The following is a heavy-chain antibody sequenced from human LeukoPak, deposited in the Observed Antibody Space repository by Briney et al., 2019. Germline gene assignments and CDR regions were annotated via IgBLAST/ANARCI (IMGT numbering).Heavy chain of an antibody. V-gene: IGHV4-39*07. D-gene: IGHD6-19*01. CDR3: AREDSSGWYALDNWFDP. CDR2: IYYSGST. CDR1: GGSISSSSYY. J-gene: IGHJ5*02. Sequence: SETLSLTCTVSGGSISSSSYYWGWLRQPPGKGLEWIGSIYYSGSTYYNPSLKSRVTISVDTSKNQFSLKLSSVTAADTAVYYCAREDSSGWYALDNWFDPWGQGTLVTVSS.